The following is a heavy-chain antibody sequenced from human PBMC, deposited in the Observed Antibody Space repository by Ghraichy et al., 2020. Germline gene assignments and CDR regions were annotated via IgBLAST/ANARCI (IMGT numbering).Heavy chain of an antibody. V-gene: IGHV3-23*01. CDR1: GFSFNSYA. D-gene: IGHD6-13*01. Sequence: GGSLRLSCAASGFSFNSYAMSWVRQAPGKGLKWVSSFSGNGGSTYYADSVRGRFTMSRDNSKNTVYLQMNSLRAEDTAVYYCAKSSSTWYPHYFDYWGQGTLVTVSS. CDR2: FSGNGGST. CDR3: AKSSSTWYPHYFDY. J-gene: IGHJ4*02.